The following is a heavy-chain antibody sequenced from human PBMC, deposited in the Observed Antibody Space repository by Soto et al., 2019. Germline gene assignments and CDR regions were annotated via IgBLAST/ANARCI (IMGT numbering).Heavy chain of an antibody. CDR1: GYTFTSYD. CDR3: ARVRFGSGYNWFDP. V-gene: IGHV1-8*01. Sequence: QVQLVQSGAEVKKPGASVKVSCKASGYTFTSYDINWVRQATGQGLEWMGWMNPNSGNTGYAQKFQGRVTMTRDTXXNTAYMELSSLRSEDTAVYYCARVRFGSGYNWFDPWGQGTLVTVSS. D-gene: IGHD3-10*01. CDR2: MNPNSGNT. J-gene: IGHJ5*02.